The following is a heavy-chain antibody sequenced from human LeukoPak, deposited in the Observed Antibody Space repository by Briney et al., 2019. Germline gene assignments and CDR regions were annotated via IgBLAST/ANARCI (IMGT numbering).Heavy chain of an antibody. Sequence: GGSLRLSCAASGFTFSDHHMDWVRQAPGKGLEWVGRTRNKANSYTTEYAASVKGRFTISRDDSKNSLYLQMNSLKTEDTAMYYCASGYTSGTWGQGTLVTVSS. CDR3: ASGYTSGT. CDR2: TRNKANSYTT. CDR1: GFTFSDHH. D-gene: IGHD6-19*01. V-gene: IGHV3-72*01. J-gene: IGHJ3*01.